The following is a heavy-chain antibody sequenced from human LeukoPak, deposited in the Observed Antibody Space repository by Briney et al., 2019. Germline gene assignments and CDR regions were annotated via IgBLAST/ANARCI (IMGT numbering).Heavy chain of an antibody. J-gene: IGHJ4*02. CDR3: ARGGDPPRITWEPGSDY. CDR2: ISAYNGNT. CDR1: GYTFTSYG. D-gene: IGHD3-16*01. V-gene: IGHV1-18*01. Sequence: ASVKVSCKASGYTFTSYGISWVRQAPGQGLEWMGWISAYNGNTNYAQKLQGRVTMTTDTSTSTAYMELRSLRSDDTAVYYCARGGDPPRITWEPGSDYGGQETRFTSPQ.